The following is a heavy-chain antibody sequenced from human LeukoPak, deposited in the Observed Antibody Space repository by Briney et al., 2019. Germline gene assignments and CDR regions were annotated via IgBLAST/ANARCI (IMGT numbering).Heavy chain of an antibody. Sequence: ASVKVSCKASGYTFTSYYIHWVRQAPGQGLEWMGIIYPSGGTTTKYAQKFQGRVTMTRDTSTSTVYMELTSLRSDDTAVFCCARDLGTCNGGSCYSAPDYWGQGTLVTVSS. V-gene: IGHV1-46*01. J-gene: IGHJ4*02. CDR3: ARDLGTCNGGSCYSAPDY. CDR1: GYTFTSYY. CDR2: IYPSGGTTT. D-gene: IGHD2-15*01.